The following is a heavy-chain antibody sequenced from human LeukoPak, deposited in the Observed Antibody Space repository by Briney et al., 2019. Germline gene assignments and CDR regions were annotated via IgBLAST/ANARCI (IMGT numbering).Heavy chain of an antibody. V-gene: IGHV4-59*08. CDR3: ATHYYDSSGYLGIDAFDI. Sequence: SETLSLTCTVSGGSISSDYWSWIRQPPGKGLEWIGYIYYSGSTNYNPSLKSRVTISVDTSKNQFSLKLSSVTAADTAVYHCATHYYDSSGYLGIDAFDIWGQGTMVTVSS. J-gene: IGHJ3*02. D-gene: IGHD3-22*01. CDR2: IYYSGST. CDR1: GGSISSDY.